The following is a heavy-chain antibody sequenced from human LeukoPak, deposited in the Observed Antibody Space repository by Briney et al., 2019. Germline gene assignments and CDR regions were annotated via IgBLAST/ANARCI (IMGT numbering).Heavy chain of an antibody. J-gene: IGHJ4*02. CDR3: AKVRGSSWPDDFDY. D-gene: IGHD6-13*01. V-gene: IGHV3-23*01. Sequence: GGSLRLSCAASGFTFTNYAMSWVRQAPGKGLEWVSGISGSGGSTSYADSVKGRFTISRDNSKNTLYMQMNSLRVEDTAVYYCAKVRGSSWPDDFDYWGQGTLVTVSS. CDR1: GFTFTNYA. CDR2: ISGSGGST.